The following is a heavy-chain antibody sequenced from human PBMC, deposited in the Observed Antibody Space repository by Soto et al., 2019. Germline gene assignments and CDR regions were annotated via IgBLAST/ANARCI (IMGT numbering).Heavy chain of an antibody. CDR3: ARLDHGESVYFDY. CDR1: GFTFSSYA. J-gene: IGHJ4*02. V-gene: IGHV3-23*01. Sequence: EVQLLESGGGLVQPGGSLRLSCAASGFTFSSYAMSWVRQAPGKGLEWVSGITSSETTYYADTVKGRFTISRDNSFNTLYLQMNSLRAEDTAVYYCARLDHGESVYFDYWGQGTLVTVSS. D-gene: IGHD4-17*01. CDR2: ITSSETT.